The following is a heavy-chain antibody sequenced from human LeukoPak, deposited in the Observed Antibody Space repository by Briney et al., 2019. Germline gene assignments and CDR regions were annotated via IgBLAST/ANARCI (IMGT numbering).Heavy chain of an antibody. CDR3: ARSYYDSSGTLFDY. CDR1: GFTFSTYW. V-gene: IGHV3-74*01. J-gene: IGHJ4*02. D-gene: IGHD3-22*01. Sequence: GGSLRLSCAASGFTFSTYWMHSVRQAPGKGLVWVSRINSDGSSTSYADSVKGRFTISRDNAKNTLYLQMNSLRAEDTAVYYCARSYYDSSGTLFDYWGQGTLVTVSS. CDR2: INSDGSST.